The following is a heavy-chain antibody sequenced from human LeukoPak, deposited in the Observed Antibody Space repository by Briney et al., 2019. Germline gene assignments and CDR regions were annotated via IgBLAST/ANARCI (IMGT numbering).Heavy chain of an antibody. CDR2: IYPGDSDT. Sequence: GASLKISCKGSGYSFTGYWIGWVRQMPGKGLEWMGIIYPGDSDTRYSPSFQGQVTISADKSISTAYLQWSSLKASDTAMYYCARRGPYYYNSSGLIDYWGQGTLVTVSS. CDR3: ARRGPYYYNSSGLIDY. CDR1: GYSFTGYW. V-gene: IGHV5-51*01. J-gene: IGHJ4*02. D-gene: IGHD3-22*01.